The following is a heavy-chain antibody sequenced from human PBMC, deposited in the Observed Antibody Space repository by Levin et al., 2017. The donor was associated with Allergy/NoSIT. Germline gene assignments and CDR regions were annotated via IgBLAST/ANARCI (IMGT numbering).Heavy chain of an antibody. J-gene: IGHJ4*02. CDR3: ARVEADAYFDWLLSYDY. D-gene: IGHD3-9*01. CDR1: GFTFSSYW. V-gene: IGHV3-7*01. Sequence: GGSLRLSCAASGFTFSSYWMSWVRQAPGKGLEWVANIKQDGSEKYYVDSVKGRFTISRDNAKNSLYLQMNSLRAEDTAVYYCARVEADAYFDWLLSYDYWGQGTLVTVSS. CDR2: IKQDGSEK.